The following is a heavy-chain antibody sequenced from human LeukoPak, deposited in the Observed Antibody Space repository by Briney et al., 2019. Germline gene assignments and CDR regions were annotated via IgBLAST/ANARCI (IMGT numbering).Heavy chain of an antibody. CDR2: ISSSSSYI. CDR3: AGASDAFDI. V-gene: IGHV3-21*01. CDR1: GFSFESYA. Sequence: GGSLRLSCAASGFSFESYAMNWVRQAPGKGLEWVSSISSSSSYIYDADSVKGRFTISRDNAKNSLYLQMNSLRAEDTAVYYCAGASDAFDIWGQGTMVTVSS. J-gene: IGHJ3*02.